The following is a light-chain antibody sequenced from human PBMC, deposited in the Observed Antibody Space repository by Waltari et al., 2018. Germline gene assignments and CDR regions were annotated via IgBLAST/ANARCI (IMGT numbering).Light chain of an antibody. Sequence: QTVVTQEPSLTVSPGGTVTLTCASSTGAVAGDFYPSWFQQMPGQAPRALIFGSTNKYSWTPARFSGSLLGGKAALTLSGAQPEDEADYYCLLHFGGDQLVFGRGTKLTVL. CDR3: LLHFGGDQLV. V-gene: IGLV7-43*01. CDR1: TGAVAGDFY. J-gene: IGLJ3*02. CDR2: GST.